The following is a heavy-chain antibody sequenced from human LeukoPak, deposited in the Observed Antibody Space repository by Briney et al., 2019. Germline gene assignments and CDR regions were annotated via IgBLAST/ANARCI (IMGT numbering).Heavy chain of an antibody. J-gene: IGHJ6*02. CDR2: INPNSGGT. V-gene: IGHV1-2*02. CDR3: ARETMVRGVIGYYYYGMDV. CDR1: GYTFTGYY. Sequence: GASVKVSCKASGYTFTGYYMHWVRQAPGQELEWMGWINPNSGGTNYAQKFQGRVTMTRDTSISTAYMELSRLRSDDTAVYYCARETMVRGVIGYYYYGMDVWGQGTTVTVSS. D-gene: IGHD3-10*01.